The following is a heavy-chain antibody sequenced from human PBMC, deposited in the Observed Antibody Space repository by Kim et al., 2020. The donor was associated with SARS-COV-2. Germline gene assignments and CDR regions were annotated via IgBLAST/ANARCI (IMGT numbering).Heavy chain of an antibody. Sequence: SETLSLTCTVSGGSISSSSYYWGWIRQPPGKGLEWIGSIYYSGSTYYNPSLKSRVTISVDTSKNQFSLKLSSVTAADTAVYYCARQGGYSYGPFDLWGRGTLVTVSS. CDR3: ARQGGYSYGPFDL. D-gene: IGHD5-18*01. J-gene: IGHJ2*01. V-gene: IGHV4-39*01. CDR2: IYYSGST. CDR1: GGSISSSSYY.